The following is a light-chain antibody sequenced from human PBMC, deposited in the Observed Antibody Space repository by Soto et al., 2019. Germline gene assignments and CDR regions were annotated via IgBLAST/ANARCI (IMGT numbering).Light chain of an antibody. CDR1: QGISSY. CDR2: AAS. CDR3: QQLNSYPLT. J-gene: IGKJ4*01. Sequence: DIQLTQSPSFLSASVGDRVTITCRASQGISSYLAWYQQKPGKAPKLLIYAASTLQSGVPSRFSGSGSWTEFTLAIRSLQPEDFATYYCQQLNSYPLTFGGGTKVEIK. V-gene: IGKV1-9*01.